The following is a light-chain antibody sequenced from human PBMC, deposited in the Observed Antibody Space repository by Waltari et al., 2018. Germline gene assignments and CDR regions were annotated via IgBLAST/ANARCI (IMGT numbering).Light chain of an antibody. Sequence: DVVLTQSPLSLPVTLGQPASISCRSSQSLVHSNGNTYLSWFHQRPGQSPRRLIYRVSDRDSGVPDRFSGSGSATDFTLKISRVEAEDVGVYYCMQGTHWPMYSFGQGTKLGIK. CDR1: QSLVHSNGNTY. CDR3: MQGTHWPMYS. V-gene: IGKV2-30*02. CDR2: RVS. J-gene: IGKJ2*03.